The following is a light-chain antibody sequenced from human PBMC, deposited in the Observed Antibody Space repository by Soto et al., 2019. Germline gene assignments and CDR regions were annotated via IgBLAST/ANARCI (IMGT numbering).Light chain of an antibody. Sequence: DIVMTQSPDSLAVSLGERATINCRSSQTIFYSSNRKDYLAWYQQKPGQPPRVLIYWASTRESGVPDRFSGSGSGSYFTLTISNLQAEDVGVYYCQQYSTAPWTCCQGTKVEIK. V-gene: IGKV4-1*01. CDR3: QQYSTAPWT. J-gene: IGKJ1*01. CDR1: QTIFYSSNRKDY. CDR2: WAS.